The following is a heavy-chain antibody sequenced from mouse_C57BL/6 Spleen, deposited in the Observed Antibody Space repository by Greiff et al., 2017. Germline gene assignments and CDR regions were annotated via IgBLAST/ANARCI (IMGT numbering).Heavy chain of an antibody. CDR3: TRGISVVALDWYFDV. CDR2: IDPETGGT. D-gene: IGHD1-1*01. CDR1: GYTFTDYE. Sequence: QVQLQQSGAELVRPGASVTLSCTASGYTFTDYEMHWVKQTPVHGLEWIGAIDPETGGTAYNQKFKGKAILTADKSSSTAYMELRRLTSEDSAVXYGTRGISVVALDWYFDVWGTGTTVTVSS. J-gene: IGHJ1*03. V-gene: IGHV1-15*01.